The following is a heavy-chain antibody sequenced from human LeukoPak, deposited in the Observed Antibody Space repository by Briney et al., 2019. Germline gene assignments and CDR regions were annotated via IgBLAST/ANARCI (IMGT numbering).Heavy chain of an antibody. Sequence: PGGSLRLSCAASGFTFSSYAMSWVRQAPGKGLEWVSAISGSGGSTYYADSVKGRFTISRDNCNNSLYLQMNRLRAEHTAVYYCAKDACCSGGSCYCDYYYYGMDVWGQGTTVTVSS. CDR1: GFTFSSYA. D-gene: IGHD2-15*01. CDR2: ISGSGGST. J-gene: IGHJ6*02. V-gene: IGHV3-23*01. CDR3: AKDACCSGGSCYCDYYYYGMDV.